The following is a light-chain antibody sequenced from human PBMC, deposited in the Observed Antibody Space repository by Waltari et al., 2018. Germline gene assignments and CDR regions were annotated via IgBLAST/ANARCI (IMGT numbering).Light chain of an antibody. J-gene: IGLJ2*01. CDR1: SSDVDSYNR. CDR3: SSYTSSNSVV. V-gene: IGLV2-18*02. CDR2: EVS. Sequence: QSALTQPPSVSGSPGQSVTISCPGTSSDVDSYNRFSWYQQPPGTAPKLMIYEVSYRPSGVPDRFSGSKSGNTASLTISGLQAEDEADYYCSSYTSSNSVVFGGGTNLTVL.